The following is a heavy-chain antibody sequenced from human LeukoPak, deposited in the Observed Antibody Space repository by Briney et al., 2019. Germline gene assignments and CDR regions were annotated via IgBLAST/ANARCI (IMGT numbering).Heavy chain of an antibody. CDR1: GYTFTGYY. CDR2: INPNSGGT. D-gene: IGHD3-10*01. CDR3: ARDYYGSDIYYYYYMDV. J-gene: IGHJ6*03. V-gene: IGHV1-2*02. Sequence: ASVKVSCKASGYTFTGYYMHWVRQAPGQGLEWMGWINPNSGGTNYAQKLQGRVTMTTDTSTSTAYMELRSLRSDDTAVYYCARDYYGSDIYYYYYMDVWGKGTTVTVSS.